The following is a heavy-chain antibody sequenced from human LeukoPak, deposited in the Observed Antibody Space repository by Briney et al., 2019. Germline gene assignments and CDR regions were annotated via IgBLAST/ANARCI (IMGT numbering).Heavy chain of an antibody. V-gene: IGHV4-31*03. CDR2: IFYSGST. Sequence: SETLSLTCTVSGGSISSGGYYWSWIRQHPGRGLEWIGYIFYSGSTYYNPSLKSRVTISVDTSKNQFSLKLSSVTAADTAVYYCARAPPVGRYDYWGQGTLVTVSA. J-gene: IGHJ4*02. CDR1: GGSISSGGYY. CDR3: ARAPPVGRYDY. D-gene: IGHD1-26*01.